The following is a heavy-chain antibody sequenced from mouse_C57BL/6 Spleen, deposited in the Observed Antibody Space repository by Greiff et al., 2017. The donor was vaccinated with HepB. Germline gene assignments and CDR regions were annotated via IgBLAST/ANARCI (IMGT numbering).Heavy chain of an antibody. J-gene: IGHJ3*01. CDR2: INPNNGGT. V-gene: IGHV1-22*01. CDR1: GYTFTDYN. Sequence: EVKLMESGPELVKPGASVKMSCKASGYTFTDYNMHWVKQSHGKSLEWIGYINPNNGGTSYNQKFKGKATLTVNKSSSTAYMELRSLTSEDSAVYYCVRGDDRGFAYWGQGTLVTVSA. CDR3: VRGDDRGFAY. D-gene: IGHD2-12*01.